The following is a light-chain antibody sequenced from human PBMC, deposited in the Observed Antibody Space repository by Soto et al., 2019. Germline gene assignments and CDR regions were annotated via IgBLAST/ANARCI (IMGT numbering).Light chain of an antibody. Sequence: EIVLTQSPGTLSLSPGERATLSCRASQDVDSNFLAWYQQRPGQAPRLLIYGSSRRTTGIPDRFSGSGSGTDFTLTISRVGPEDIAVYFCHQYDSSITCGRGTKVEVK. CDR2: GSS. J-gene: IGKJ4*01. V-gene: IGKV3-20*01. CDR1: QDVDSNF. CDR3: HQYDSSIT.